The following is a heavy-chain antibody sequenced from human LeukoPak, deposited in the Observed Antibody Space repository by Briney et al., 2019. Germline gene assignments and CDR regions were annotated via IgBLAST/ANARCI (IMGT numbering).Heavy chain of an antibody. J-gene: IGHJ5*02. CDR1: GFSFSSYG. Sequence: PGGSLRLSCAGSGFSFSSYGMHWVRQSPEKGLEWIGEVNHSGSTKYNPSFRSRVTMSVDTSKNQFSLDLTSVTAADTGVYYCARGRQFLRFLDLWGQGTLVTVSS. V-gene: IGHV4-34*01. D-gene: IGHD3-3*01. CDR2: VNHSGST. CDR3: ARGRQFLRFLDL.